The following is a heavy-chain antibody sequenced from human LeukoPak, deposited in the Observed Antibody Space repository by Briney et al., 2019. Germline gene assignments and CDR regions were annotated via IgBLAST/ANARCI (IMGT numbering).Heavy chain of an antibody. CDR1: KVSFSTYW. J-gene: IGHJ5*02. Sequence: GGSLRLSCAPSKVSFSTYWVHSVRQAPGKGLVWVSRINSDGSRTNYAHSVKGRSTISRDNAKNTLYLQMSSLRAEETAVYYCARVVTGSWVRFDPSGARTLGTASS. V-gene: IGHV3-74*01. D-gene: IGHD2-8*02. CDR2: INSDGSRT. CDR3: ARVVTGSWVRFDP.